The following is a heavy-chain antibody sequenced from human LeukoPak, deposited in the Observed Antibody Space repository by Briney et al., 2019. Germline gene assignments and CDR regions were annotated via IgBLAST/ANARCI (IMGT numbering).Heavy chain of an antibody. CDR3: ARSAMVRGNWFDP. CDR2: IYYSGST. Sequence: SETLSLTCAVSGYPISSSNWWGWIRQPPGKGLEWIGYIYYSGSTYYNPSLKSRVTMSVDTSKNQFSLKLSSVTAVDTAVYYCARSAMVRGNWFDPWGQGTLVTVSS. V-gene: IGHV4-28*01. D-gene: IGHD5-18*01. CDR1: GYPISSSNW. J-gene: IGHJ5*02.